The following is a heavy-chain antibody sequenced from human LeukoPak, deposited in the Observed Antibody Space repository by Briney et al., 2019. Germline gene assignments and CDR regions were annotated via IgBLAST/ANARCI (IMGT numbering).Heavy chain of an antibody. CDR3: AADPYGFWVNDY. J-gene: IGHJ4*02. Sequence: SVKVSCKASGFTFTSSAMQGVRQARGQRLEWIGWIVVGSGNTNYAQKFQERVTITRDMSTRTAYMELSSLRSEDTAVYYCAADPYGFWVNDYWGQGTLVTVSS. CDR2: IVVGSGNT. CDR1: GFTFTSSA. V-gene: IGHV1-58*02. D-gene: IGHD3-10*01.